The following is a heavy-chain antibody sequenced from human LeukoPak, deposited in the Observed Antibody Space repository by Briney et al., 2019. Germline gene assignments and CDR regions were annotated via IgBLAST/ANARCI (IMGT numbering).Heavy chain of an antibody. D-gene: IGHD2-15*01. CDR2: IHYSGSS. CDR3: ARWYCSGDTCFHMDV. J-gene: IGHJ6*03. V-gene: IGHV4-59*08. Sequence: SETLSLTCTVSDGSISSYYWSWIRQPPGKGLEWIGYIHYSGSSAYIPSLKSRVTMSVDTSKNQFSLRLTSVTAADTVLYYCARWYCSGDTCFHMDVWGKGTTVTVSS. CDR1: DGSISSYY.